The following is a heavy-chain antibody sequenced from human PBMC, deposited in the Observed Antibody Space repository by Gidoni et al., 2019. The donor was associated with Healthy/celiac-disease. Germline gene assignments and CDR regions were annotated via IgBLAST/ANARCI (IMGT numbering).Heavy chain of an antibody. V-gene: IGHV3-23*01. Sequence: EVQLLESGGGLVQPGGSLRLPCAPSGSPFRSLATSWVRQAPGKGLEWVSAISGRGGSTYYADSVKGRFTISRDNSKNTLYLQMNGLRAEDTAVYYCAKETRYYDILTGYFYDAFDIWGQGTMVTVSS. CDR1: GSPFRSLA. CDR3: AKETRYYDILTGYFYDAFDI. J-gene: IGHJ3*02. CDR2: ISGRGGST. D-gene: IGHD3-9*01.